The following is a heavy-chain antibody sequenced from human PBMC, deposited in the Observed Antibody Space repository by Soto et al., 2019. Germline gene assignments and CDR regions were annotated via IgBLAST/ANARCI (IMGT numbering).Heavy chain of an antibody. CDR3: ARGPLISGSGLPGMDV. CDR2: INPNSGGT. V-gene: IGHV1-2*04. J-gene: IGHJ6*02. Sequence: GASVKVSCKASGYTFTGYYMHWVRQAPGQGLEWMGWINPNSGGTNYAQKFQGWVTMTRDTSISTAYMELSRLRSDDTAVYYCARGPLISGSGLPGMDVWGQGTTVTVSS. D-gene: IGHD3-3*01. CDR1: GYTFTGYY.